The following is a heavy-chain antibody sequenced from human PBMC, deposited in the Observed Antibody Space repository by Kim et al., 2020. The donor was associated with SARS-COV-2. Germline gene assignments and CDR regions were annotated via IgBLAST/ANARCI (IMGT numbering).Heavy chain of an antibody. V-gene: IGHV1-18*01. Sequence: ASVKVSCKASGYTFTSYGISWVRQAPGQGLEWMGWISAYNGNTNYAQKLQGRVTMTTDTSTSTAYMELRSLRSDDTAVYYCARDGDGYNPWGYFDYWGQGTLVTVSS. CDR3: ARDGDGYNPWGYFDY. CDR1: GYTFTSYG. D-gene: IGHD5-12*01. J-gene: IGHJ4*02. CDR2: ISAYNGNT.